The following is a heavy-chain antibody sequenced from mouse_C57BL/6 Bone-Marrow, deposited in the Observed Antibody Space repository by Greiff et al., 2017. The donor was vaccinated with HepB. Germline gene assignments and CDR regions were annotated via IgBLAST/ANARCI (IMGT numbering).Heavy chain of an antibody. CDR1: GYTFTDYY. CDR2: INPNNGGT. Sequence: VQLQQSGPELVKPGASVKISCKASGYTFTDYYMNWVKQSHGKSLEWIGDINPNNGGTSYNQKFKGKATLTVDKSSSTAYMELRSLTSEDSAVYYCARSPVVAPFAYWGQGTLVTVSA. J-gene: IGHJ3*01. D-gene: IGHD1-1*01. V-gene: IGHV1-26*01. CDR3: ARSPVVAPFAY.